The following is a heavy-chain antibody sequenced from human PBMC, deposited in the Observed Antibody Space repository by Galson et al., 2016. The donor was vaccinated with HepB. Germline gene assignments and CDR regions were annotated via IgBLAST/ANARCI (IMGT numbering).Heavy chain of an antibody. CDR2: ISSTSHST. Sequence: SLRLSCAASGFTSSTSAMSWVRQAPGQGLEWVSAISSTSHSTYYADSVKGRFTISRDNAKNTLFLQMDSLKIDDTAVYYCAKGWSGPDSWGQGTLVTVSS. V-gene: IGHV3-23*01. D-gene: IGHD3-3*01. J-gene: IGHJ4*02. CDR1: GFTSSTSA. CDR3: AKGWSGPDS.